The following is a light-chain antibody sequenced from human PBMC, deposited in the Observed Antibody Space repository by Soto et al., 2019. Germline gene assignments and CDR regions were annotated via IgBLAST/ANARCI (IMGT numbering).Light chain of an antibody. CDR3: QSYDVSLSAWV. CDR1: SSNLGTGYD. Sequence: QSALTQPPSVSGAPGQTVSISCTGSSSNLGTGYDVHWYQQFPGRAPKLLIYADNKRPSGVPDRISGSKSGTSASLAMAGLQAVDEANYYCQSYDVSLSAWVFGGGTKVTVL. J-gene: IGLJ3*02. V-gene: IGLV1-40*01. CDR2: ADN.